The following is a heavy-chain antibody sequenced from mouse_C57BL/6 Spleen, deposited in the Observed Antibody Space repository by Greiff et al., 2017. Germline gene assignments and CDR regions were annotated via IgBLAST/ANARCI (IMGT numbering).Heavy chain of an antibody. Sequence: VQLQQSGPVLVKPGASVKMSCKASGYTFTDYYMNWVKQSHGKSLEWIGVINPYNGGTSYNQKFKGKATLTVDKSSSTAYMELNSLTSEDSAVYYCARRHYYGSSYDAMDYWGQGTSVTVSS. D-gene: IGHD1-1*01. V-gene: IGHV1-19*01. CDR3: ARRHYYGSSYDAMDY. CDR1: GYTFTDYY. CDR2: INPYNGGT. J-gene: IGHJ4*01.